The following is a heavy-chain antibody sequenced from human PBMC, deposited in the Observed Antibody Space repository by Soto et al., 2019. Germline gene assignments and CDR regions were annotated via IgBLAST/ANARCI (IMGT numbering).Heavy chain of an antibody. V-gene: IGHV4-34*01. CDR1: GGSFSGYY. CDR2: INHSGST. D-gene: IGHD5-12*01. Sequence: SETLSLTCAVYGGSFSGYYWSWIRQPPGKGLEWIGEINHSGSTNYNPSLKSRVTISVDTSKNQFSLKLSSVTAADTAVYYCARGGRGYLDYWGQGTPVTVSS. CDR3: ARGGRGYLDY. J-gene: IGHJ4*03.